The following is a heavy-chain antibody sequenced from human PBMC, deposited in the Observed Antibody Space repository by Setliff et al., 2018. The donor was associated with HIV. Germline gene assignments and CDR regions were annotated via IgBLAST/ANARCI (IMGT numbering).Heavy chain of an antibody. J-gene: IGHJ4*02. CDR1: GYVFTGYY. V-gene: IGHV1-2*06. CDR3: ARDSRYGSGSYYTANSFDY. Sequence: ASVKVSCKASGYVFTGYYIHWVRQAPGQGLEWMGRINPNNGDTNSAQKFQGRVTMTRDTSISTAYMELSRLRSDDTAVYYCARDSRYGSGSYYTANSFDYWGQGTLVTVSS. D-gene: IGHD3-10*01. CDR2: INPNNGDT.